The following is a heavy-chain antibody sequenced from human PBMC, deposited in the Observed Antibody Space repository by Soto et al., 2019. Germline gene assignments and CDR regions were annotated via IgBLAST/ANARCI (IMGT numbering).Heavy chain of an antibody. J-gene: IGHJ6*02. D-gene: IGHD6-13*01. CDR1: GFTFSSYA. CDR3: AKSVPPGVVYSSSWHPPYYYYYGMDV. V-gene: IGHV3-23*01. CDR2: ISGSGGST. Sequence: QPGGSLRLSCAASGFTFSSYAMSWVRQAPGKGLEWVSAISGSGGSTYYADSVKGRFTISRDNSKNTLYLQMNSLRAEDTAVYYCAKSVPPGVVYSSSWHPPYYYYYGMDVWGQGTTVTVSS.